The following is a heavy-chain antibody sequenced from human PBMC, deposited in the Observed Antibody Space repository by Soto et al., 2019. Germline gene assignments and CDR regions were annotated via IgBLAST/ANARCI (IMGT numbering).Heavy chain of an antibody. CDR1: GYSFTSYW. J-gene: IGHJ6*02. Sequence: PGESLKISCKGSGYSFTSYWIGWVRQMPGKGLEWMGIIYPGDSDTRYSPSFQGQVTISADKSISTAYLQWSSLKASDTAMYYCARLAAYCGGDCYYGMDVWGQGTTVTVSS. V-gene: IGHV5-51*01. D-gene: IGHD2-21*01. CDR3: ARLAAYCGGDCYYGMDV. CDR2: IYPGDSDT.